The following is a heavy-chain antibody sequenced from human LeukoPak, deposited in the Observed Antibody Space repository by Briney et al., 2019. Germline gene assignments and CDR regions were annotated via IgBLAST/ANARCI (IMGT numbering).Heavy chain of an antibody. D-gene: IGHD3-10*01. CDR3: AKAVRASYPYFDY. CDR1: GFTFSSYW. J-gene: IGHJ4*02. CDR2: IKQDGSEK. Sequence: PGGSLRLSCAASGFTFSSYWMSWVRQAPGKGLEWVANIKQDGSEKYYVDSVKGRFTISRDNSKNTLYLQMNSLRAEDTAVYYCAKAVRASYPYFDYWGQGTLVTVSS. V-gene: IGHV3-7*03.